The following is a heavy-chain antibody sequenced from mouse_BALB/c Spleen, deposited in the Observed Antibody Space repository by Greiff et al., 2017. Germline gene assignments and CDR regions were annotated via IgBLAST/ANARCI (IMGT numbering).Heavy chain of an antibody. CDR2: IHYSGST. CDR3: ALVWSPYAMDY. J-gene: IGHJ4*01. Sequence: QSGPDLVKPSQSLSLTCTVTGYSITSGYSWHWIRQFPGNKLEWMGYIHYSGSTNYNPSLKSRISITRDTSKNQFFLQLNSVTTEDTATYCGALVWSPYAMDYWGQGTSVTVSS. D-gene: IGHD2-10*02. CDR1: GYSITSGYS. V-gene: IGHV3-1*02.